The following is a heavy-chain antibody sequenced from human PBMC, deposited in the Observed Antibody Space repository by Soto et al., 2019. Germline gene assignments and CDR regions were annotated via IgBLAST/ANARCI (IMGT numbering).Heavy chain of an antibody. Sequence: GGSLRLSCAASGFTFSSYAMSWVRQAPGKGLEWVSGISGSGGGGGGTYYADSVKGQFTISRDNSKNTLYLQMNSLRVEETAVYYCGKARVTGTNYYGLDVWGRGTTVTVSS. D-gene: IGHD1-20*01. CDR2: ISGSGGGGGGT. CDR1: GFTFSSYA. J-gene: IGHJ6*02. CDR3: GKARVTGTNYYGLDV. V-gene: IGHV3-23*01.